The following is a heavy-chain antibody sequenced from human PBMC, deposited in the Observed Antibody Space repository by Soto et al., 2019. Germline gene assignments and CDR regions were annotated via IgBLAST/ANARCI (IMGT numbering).Heavy chain of an antibody. D-gene: IGHD3-22*01. CDR1: GGSISSGGYS. V-gene: IGHV4-30-2*03. CDR3: ASQHYYDSSGYYVVY. CDR2: IYHSGST. Sequence: SETLSLTCAVSGGSISSGGYSWRWIRQPPGKGLEWIGYIYHSGSTYYDSSLKSRVTISVDTSKNQFSLKLSSVTAADTAVYYCASQHYYDSSGYYVVYWGQGTLVTVSS. J-gene: IGHJ4*02.